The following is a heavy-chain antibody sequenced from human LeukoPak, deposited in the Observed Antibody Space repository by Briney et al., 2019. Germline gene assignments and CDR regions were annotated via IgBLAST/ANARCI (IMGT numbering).Heavy chain of an antibody. J-gene: IGHJ3*02. CDR3: ARRYSGYGNAFDI. V-gene: IGHV4-59*08. Sequence: PSETLSLTCTVSGGSISSYYWSWIRQPPGKGLEWIGYIYSSGSTNYSPSLKSRVTISVDTSKNQFSLKLYSVTAADTAMYYCARRYSGYGNAFDIWGQGTMVTVSS. CDR1: GGSISSYY. D-gene: IGHD5-12*01. CDR2: IYSSGST.